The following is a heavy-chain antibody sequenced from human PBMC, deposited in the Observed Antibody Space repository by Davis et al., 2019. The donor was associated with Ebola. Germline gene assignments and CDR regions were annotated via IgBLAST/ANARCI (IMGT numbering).Heavy chain of an antibody. Sequence: GSLRLSCTVSGGSISSYYWSWIRQPPGKGLEWIGYIYYSGSTNYNPSLKSRVTISVDTSKNQFSLNLSSVTAADTAVYYCARRTGRRYCSSTSCYDYYYGMDVWGQGTTVTVSS. V-gene: IGHV4-59*12. CDR2: IYYSGST. CDR1: GGSISSYY. D-gene: IGHD2-2*01. J-gene: IGHJ6*02. CDR3: ARRTGRRYCSSTSCYDYYYGMDV.